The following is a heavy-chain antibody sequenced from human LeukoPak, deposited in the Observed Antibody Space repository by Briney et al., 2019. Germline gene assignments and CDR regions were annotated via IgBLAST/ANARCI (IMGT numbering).Heavy chain of an antibody. CDR1: GFTLSSYW. CDR2: IKQDGSEK. J-gene: IGHJ3*02. CDR3: VRVVVAAGHYAFDI. V-gene: IGHV3-7*01. D-gene: IGHD2-2*01. Sequence: GSLRLSCAAPGFTLSSYWMSWVRQAPGKGLEWVANIKQDGSEKYYVDSVKGRFTISRDNAKNSLYLQMNSLRAEDAAVYYCVRVVVAAGHYAFDIWGQGTMVTVSS.